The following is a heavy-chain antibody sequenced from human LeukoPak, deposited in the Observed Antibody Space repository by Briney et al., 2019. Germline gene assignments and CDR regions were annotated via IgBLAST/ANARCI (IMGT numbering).Heavy chain of an antibody. J-gene: IGHJ5*02. CDR3: ARSYDFWSGPPFDP. V-gene: IGHV1-2*02. CDR2: INPNSGGT. Sequence: DSVKVSCKASGYTFTGHYMHWVRQAPGQGLEWMGWINPNSGGTKYAQKFQGRVTLTRDTSISTAYMELSRLRCDDTAVYYCARSYDFWSGPPFDPWGQGTLVTVSS. CDR1: GYTFTGHY. D-gene: IGHD3-3*01.